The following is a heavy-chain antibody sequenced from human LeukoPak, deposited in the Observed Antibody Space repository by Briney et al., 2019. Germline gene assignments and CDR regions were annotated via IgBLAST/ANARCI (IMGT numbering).Heavy chain of an antibody. V-gene: IGHV3-21*01. CDR2: ISSSSSYI. D-gene: IGHD3-9*01. CDR3: AREISQYYDILTGYYEASGFMVV. J-gene: IGHJ6*02. CDR1: GFTFSSYS. Sequence: GGSLRLSCAASGFTFSSYSMNWVRQVPGKGLEWVSSISSSSSYIYYADSVKGRFTISRDNAKNSLYLQMNSLRAEDTAVYYCAREISQYYDILTGYYEASGFMVVWGQGTTVTVSS.